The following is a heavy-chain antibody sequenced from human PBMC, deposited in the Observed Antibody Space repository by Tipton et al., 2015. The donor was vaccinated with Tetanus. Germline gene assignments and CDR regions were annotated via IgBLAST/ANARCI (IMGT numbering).Heavy chain of an antibody. D-gene: IGHD6-19*01. Sequence: SLRLSCAASGFTFSSYAMGWVRQAPGKRLEWVSGISGSGGSTYYADSVKGRFTISRDNSNNTLSLQMNSLRAEDTAVYYCATYRSGWYNYFDYWGQGTLVTVSS. CDR3: ATYRSGWYNYFDY. CDR1: GFTFSSYA. CDR2: ISGSGGST. V-gene: IGHV3-23*01. J-gene: IGHJ4*02.